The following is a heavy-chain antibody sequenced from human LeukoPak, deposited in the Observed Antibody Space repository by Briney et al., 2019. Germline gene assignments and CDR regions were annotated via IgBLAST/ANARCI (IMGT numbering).Heavy chain of an antibody. CDR3: ALQRRDVVVVAAGKLDAFDI. J-gene: IGHJ3*02. Sequence: SVKVSCKASGGTFSSYAISWVRQAPGPGLEWMGRIIPIFGTANYAQKFQGRVTITTDESTSTAYMELSSLRSEDTAVYYCALQRRDVVVVAAGKLDAFDIWGQGTKVTVSS. CDR2: IIPIFGTA. V-gene: IGHV1-69*05. D-gene: IGHD2-15*01. CDR1: GGTFSSYA.